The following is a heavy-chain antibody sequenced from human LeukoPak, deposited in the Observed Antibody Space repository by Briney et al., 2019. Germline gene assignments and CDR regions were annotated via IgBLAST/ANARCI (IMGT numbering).Heavy chain of an antibody. CDR2: IYPGDSDI. Sequence: GESLKISCKGSGYSFTSNWIGWVRQLPGKGLEWMGIIYPGDSDIRYSPSFQGQVTISADKSIGTAYLQWSSLKASDTAMYYCARQGGSYKRGWLIWGQGTLVTVSS. J-gene: IGHJ4*02. D-gene: IGHD2-15*01. V-gene: IGHV5-51*01. CDR3: ARQGGSYKRGWLI. CDR1: GYSFTSNW.